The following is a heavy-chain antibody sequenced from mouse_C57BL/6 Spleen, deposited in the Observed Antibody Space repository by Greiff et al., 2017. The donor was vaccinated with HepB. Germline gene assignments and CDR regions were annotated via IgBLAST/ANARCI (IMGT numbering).Heavy chain of an antibody. CDR2: INPNNGGT. D-gene: IGHD2-1*01. V-gene: IGHV1-18*01. CDR1: GYTFTDYN. Sequence: EVKLQQSGPELVKPGASVKIPCEASGYTFTDYNMDWVKQSHGKSLEWIGDINPNNGGTIYNQKFKGKATLTVDKSSSTAYMELRSLTSEDTAVYYCARDGNRPFAYWGQGTLVTVSA. CDR3: ARDGNRPFAY. J-gene: IGHJ3*01.